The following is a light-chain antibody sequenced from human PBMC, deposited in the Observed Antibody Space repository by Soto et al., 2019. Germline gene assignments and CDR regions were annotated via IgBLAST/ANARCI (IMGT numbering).Light chain of an antibody. Sequence: QSALTQPPSASGSPGQSVTISCTGTSSDVGGYDYVSWYQQLPGKAPKLMIYEVTKRPSGVSNRFSGSKSGNTASLTISGLQAEDESDYYCSSYTSISTLVFGGGTKLTVL. V-gene: IGLV2-14*01. CDR3: SSYTSISTLV. CDR1: SSDVGGYDY. J-gene: IGLJ2*01. CDR2: EVT.